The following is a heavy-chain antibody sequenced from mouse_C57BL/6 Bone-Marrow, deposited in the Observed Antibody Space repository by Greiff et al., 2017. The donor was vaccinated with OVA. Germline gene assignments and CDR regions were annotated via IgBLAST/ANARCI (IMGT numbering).Heavy chain of an antibody. CDR2: IYPGSGNT. D-gene: IGHD1-1*01. CDR1: GYTFTDYY. J-gene: IGHJ1*03. V-gene: IGHV1-76*01. CDR3: AREGYYGSRWYFDV. Sequence: QVHVKQSGAELVRPGASVKLSCKASGYTFTDYYINWVKQRPGQGLEWIARIYPGSGNTYYNEKFKGKATLTAEKSSSTAYMQLSSLTSEDSAVYFCAREGYYGSRWYFDVWGTGTTVTVSS.